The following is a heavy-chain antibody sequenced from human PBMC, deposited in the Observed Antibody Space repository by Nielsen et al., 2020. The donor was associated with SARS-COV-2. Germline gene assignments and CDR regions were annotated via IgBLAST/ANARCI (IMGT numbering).Heavy chain of an antibody. CDR3: ARDRGLWFGELFVY. J-gene: IGHJ4*02. Sequence: GESLKISCAASGFTFSSYWMSWVRQAPGKGLEWVANIKQGGSEKYYVDSVKGRFTISRDNAKNSLYLQMNSLRAEDTAVYYCARDRGLWFGELFVYWGQGTLVTVSS. D-gene: IGHD3-10*01. V-gene: IGHV3-7*01. CDR2: IKQGGSEK. CDR1: GFTFSSYW.